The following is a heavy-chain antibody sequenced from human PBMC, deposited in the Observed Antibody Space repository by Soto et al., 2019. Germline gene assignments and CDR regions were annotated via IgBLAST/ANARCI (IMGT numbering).Heavy chain of an antibody. CDR2: IYYSGST. J-gene: IGHJ5*02. CDR1: GGSISSGGYY. D-gene: IGHD3-10*01. V-gene: IGHV4-31*03. CDR3: ARELRQEYYYGSGSHPRTNWFDP. Sequence: TSETLSLTCTVSGGSISSGGYYWSWIRQHPGKGLEWIGYIYYSGSTYYNPSLKSRVTISVDTSKNQFSLKLSSVTAADTAVYYCARELRQEYYYGSGSHPRTNWFDPWGQGTLVTVSS.